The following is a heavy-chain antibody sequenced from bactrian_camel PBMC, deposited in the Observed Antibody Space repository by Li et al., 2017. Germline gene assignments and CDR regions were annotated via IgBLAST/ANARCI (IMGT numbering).Heavy chain of an antibody. Sequence: VQLVESGGGLVQPGGSLRLSCAASGFTFDDYAMTWVRQAPGKAREGIAAIYTGDGTTYHADSVKGLFTISQDNAKNTVYLQMNNLQPEDTATYYCAEGRGSRGEHCYSLNYWGQGTQVTVSS. D-gene: IGHD6*01. CDR3: AEGRGSRGEHCYSLNY. CDR1: GFTFDDYA. J-gene: IGHJ4*01. CDR2: IYTGDGTT. V-gene: IGHV3S36*01.